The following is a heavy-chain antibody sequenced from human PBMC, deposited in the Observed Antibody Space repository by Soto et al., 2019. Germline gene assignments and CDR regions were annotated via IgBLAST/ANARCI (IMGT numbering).Heavy chain of an antibody. D-gene: IGHD6-6*01. Sequence: PGGSLRLSCAASGFTFSSYAMSWVRQAPGKGLEWVSAISGSGGSTYYADSVKGRFTISRDNSKNTLYLQMNSLRAEDTAVYYCANSEAARQFPFYYYGMDVWGQGTTVTVSS. J-gene: IGHJ6*02. CDR1: GFTFSSYA. CDR3: ANSEAARQFPFYYYGMDV. CDR2: ISGSGGST. V-gene: IGHV3-23*01.